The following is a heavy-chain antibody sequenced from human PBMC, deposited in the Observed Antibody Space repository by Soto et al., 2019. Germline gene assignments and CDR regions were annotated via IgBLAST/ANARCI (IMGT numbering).Heavy chain of an antibody. CDR1: GGTFSSYA. Sequence: SVKVSCKASGGTFSSYAISWVRQAPGQGLEWMGGIIPIFGTANYAQKFQGRVTISADESTSTAYMELSSLRSEDTAVYYCTRGTSSSWKNLDYGGNSGALDPWGQGTMVTVSS. D-gene: IGHD6-13*01. CDR3: TRGTSSSWKNLDYGGNSGALDP. CDR2: IIPIFGTA. J-gene: IGHJ3*01. V-gene: IGHV1-69*13.